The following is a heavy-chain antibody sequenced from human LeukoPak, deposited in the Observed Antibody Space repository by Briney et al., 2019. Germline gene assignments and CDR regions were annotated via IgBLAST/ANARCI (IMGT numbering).Heavy chain of an antibody. CDR3: ASTHDHYFDY. Sequence: ASVKLSCKASGYTFTAYYMHWVRQAPGQGLEWMGWINPNSGGTNYAQNFQGRVTMTRDTSISTAYMELSRLRSDDTAVYYCASTHDHYFDYWGQGTLVTVSS. V-gene: IGHV1-2*02. J-gene: IGHJ4*02. CDR1: GYTFTAYY. CDR2: INPNSGGT.